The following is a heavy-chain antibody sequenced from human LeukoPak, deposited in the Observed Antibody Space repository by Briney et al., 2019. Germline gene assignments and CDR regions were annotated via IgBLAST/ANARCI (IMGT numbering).Heavy chain of an antibody. Sequence: PGGPLRLSCAASGFTFSTYSMSWVRQAPGKGLEWVSGISGSGDNTYYADSVKGRFTISRDNSKNTLYLQMNSLRADDTAVYYRAKGGLVHRFDPWGQGTLVTVSS. CDR2: ISGSGDNT. V-gene: IGHV3-23*01. CDR1: GFTFSTYS. CDR3: AKGGLVHRFDP. J-gene: IGHJ5*02.